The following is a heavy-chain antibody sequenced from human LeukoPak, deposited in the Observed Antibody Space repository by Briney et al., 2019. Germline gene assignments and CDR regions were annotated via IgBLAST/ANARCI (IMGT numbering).Heavy chain of an antibody. J-gene: IGHJ4*02. Sequence: GGPKIPSSAAACITFSSYGMRLVQQAAENLLERVAVYRYDGSNKYYAASQKDRSTISRNNSKNALYLQMNSLRAEDTAVYYCAEGSAAVKYHFDYWGQGTLVTISS. CDR2: YRYDGSNK. CDR3: AEGSAAVKYHFDY. D-gene: IGHD6-13*01. CDR1: CITFSSYG. V-gene: IGHV3-30*02.